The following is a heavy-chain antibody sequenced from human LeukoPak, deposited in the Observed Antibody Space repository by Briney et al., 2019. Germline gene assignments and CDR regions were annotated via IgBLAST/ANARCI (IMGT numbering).Heavy chain of an antibody. D-gene: IGHD6-13*01. CDR2: ISYDGSSK. CDR1: GFTFSSYA. Sequence: GRSLRLSCAASGFTFSSYAMHWVRQAPGKGLEWVAVISYDGSSKYYADSVKGRFTISRDNSKNTLYLQMNSLRAEDTAVYYCARDWNSSSWYGYYYYGMDVWGQGTTVTVSS. V-gene: IGHV3-30*04. CDR3: ARDWNSSSWYGYYYYGMDV. J-gene: IGHJ6*02.